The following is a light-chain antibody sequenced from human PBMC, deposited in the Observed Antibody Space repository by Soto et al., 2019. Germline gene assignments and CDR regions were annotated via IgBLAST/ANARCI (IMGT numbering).Light chain of an antibody. J-gene: IGKJ4*01. CDR3: QQYNNWPLT. CDR1: QSVSSY. CDR2: GAS. Sequence: EIVMTQSPATLSVSPGERATLSCRASQSVSSYLAWYQQKPGQAPRLLIYGASTRATGIPARFSGSGSGTEFTLTISSLQSEDFAVYYCQQYNNWPLTSGGGTKVEIK. V-gene: IGKV3-15*01.